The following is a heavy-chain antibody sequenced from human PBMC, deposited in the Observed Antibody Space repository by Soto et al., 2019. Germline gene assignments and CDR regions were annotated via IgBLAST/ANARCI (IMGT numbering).Heavy chain of an antibody. CDR2: ISGYNGDT. CDR3: AKNGQPPYYYYGMDV. Sequence: QGQLVQSGGEVKKPGASVKVSCKASGYTFTRYGISWVRQAPGQGLEWMGWISGYNGDTKYAQKFQGRVTMTVDTSTTTEYMELRSLTSDDRAVYYCAKNGQPPYYYYGMDVWGQGTTVPVSS. CDR1: GYTFTRYG. D-gene: IGHD2-8*01. J-gene: IGHJ6*02. V-gene: IGHV1-18*01.